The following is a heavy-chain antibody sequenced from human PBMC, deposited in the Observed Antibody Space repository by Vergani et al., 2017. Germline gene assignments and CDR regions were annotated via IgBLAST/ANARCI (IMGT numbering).Heavy chain of an antibody. Sequence: QVQLQESGPGLVKPSETLSLTCTVSGGSISSSSYYWGWIRQPPGKGLEWIGSIYYSGSTYYNPSLKSRVTMSVDTSKNQFSLKLGSVTAADTAVYYCARDGGGSKGDAFDIWGQGTMVTVSS. CDR2: IYYSGST. V-gene: IGHV4-39*07. J-gene: IGHJ3*02. D-gene: IGHD1-26*01. CDR1: GGSISSSSYY. CDR3: ARDGGGSKGDAFDI.